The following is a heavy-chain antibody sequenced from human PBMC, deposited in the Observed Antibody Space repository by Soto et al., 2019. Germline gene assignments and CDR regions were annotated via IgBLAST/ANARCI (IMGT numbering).Heavy chain of an antibody. V-gene: IGHV4-34*01. CDR1: GGSFSGYY. J-gene: IGHJ5*02. D-gene: IGHD3-9*01. Sequence: PSETLSLTCAVHGGSFSGYYWSWIRQPPGKGLEWIGEINHSGSTNYNPSLKSRVTISVDTSKNQFSLKLSSVTAADTAVYYCARGRPYYDILTGYYLSAQLDWFDPWGQGTLVTV. CDR2: INHSGST. CDR3: ARGRPYYDILTGYYLSAQLDWFDP.